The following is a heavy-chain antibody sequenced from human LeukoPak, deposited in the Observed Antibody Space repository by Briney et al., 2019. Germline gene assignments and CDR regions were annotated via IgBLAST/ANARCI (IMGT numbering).Heavy chain of an antibody. CDR1: GFTFSSYA. V-gene: IGHV3-11*01. Sequence: GGSLRLSCAASGFTFSSYAMSWIRQAPGRGLEWVSYISSSASIIYYADSMKGRFTISRDNAKKSLYLQMNSLRAEDTAVYYCARGHYGLDLWGQGTTVTVSS. CDR2: ISSSASII. J-gene: IGHJ6*02. CDR3: ARGHYGLDL.